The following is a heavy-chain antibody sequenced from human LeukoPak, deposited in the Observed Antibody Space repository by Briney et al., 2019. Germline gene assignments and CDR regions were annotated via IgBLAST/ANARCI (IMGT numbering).Heavy chain of an antibody. Sequence: GRSLRLSCAASGFSLSSYAMHWVRQAPGKGLEWVAVISYDGRNEYYADSVKGRFTISRDISMNTLYLQMNSLRPEDSAVYYCARGGDSWSGYSYGMDVWGQGTTVTVSS. CDR2: ISYDGRNE. D-gene: IGHD3-3*01. V-gene: IGHV3-30-3*01. CDR1: GFSLSSYA. CDR3: ARGGDSWSGYSYGMDV. J-gene: IGHJ6*02.